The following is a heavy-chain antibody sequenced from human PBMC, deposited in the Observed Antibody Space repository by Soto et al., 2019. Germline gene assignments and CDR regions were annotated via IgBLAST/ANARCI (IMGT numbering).Heavy chain of an antibody. CDR2: IIPIFGTA. J-gene: IGHJ4*02. V-gene: IGHV1-69*13. CDR1: AGTFSSYA. D-gene: IGHD3-22*01. CDR3: ARGTYYYDSSGYFRFDY. Sequence: SVKVSCYAFAGTFSSYAISWVRQAPGQGLEWMGGIIPIFGTANYAQKFQGRVTITADEATSTAYMELSSRRSEDTAVYYCARGTYYYDSSGYFRFDYWGQGTLVTVSS.